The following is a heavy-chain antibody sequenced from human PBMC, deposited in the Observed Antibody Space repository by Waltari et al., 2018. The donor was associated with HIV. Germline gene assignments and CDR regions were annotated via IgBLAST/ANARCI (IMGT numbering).Heavy chain of an antibody. CDR2: INSDGSST. CDR3: ASLYNYVWGSPPPFDY. Sequence: EVQLVESGGGLVQPGGSLGLSCAASGFTFRSYWMTWVRQAPGKGLVWVSRINSDGSSTNYADSVKGRFTISRDNAKNTVYLQMNSLRAEDTALYYCASLYNYVWGSPPPFDYWGQGTLVTVSS. CDR1: GFTFRSYW. D-gene: IGHD3-16*01. J-gene: IGHJ4*02. V-gene: IGHV3-74*01.